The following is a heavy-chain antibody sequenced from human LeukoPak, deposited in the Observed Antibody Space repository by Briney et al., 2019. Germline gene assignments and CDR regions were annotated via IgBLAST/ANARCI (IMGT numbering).Heavy chain of an antibody. V-gene: IGHV3-30*18. Sequence: GGSLRLSCAASGFTFSSYGIHWVRQAPGKGLEGVAVISYDGSTIYYADSVKGRFTISRDNTKDMLYLQMISLRADDTAVYYCAKGVGSTGSYFDYWGQGTLVTVSS. CDR3: AKGVGSTGSYFDY. CDR1: GFTFSSYG. D-gene: IGHD1-26*01. CDR2: ISYDGSTI. J-gene: IGHJ4*02.